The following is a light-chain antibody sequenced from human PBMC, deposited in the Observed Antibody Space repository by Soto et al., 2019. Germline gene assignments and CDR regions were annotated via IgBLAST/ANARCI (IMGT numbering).Light chain of an antibody. CDR3: SSYSSTTLV. Sequence: SVLTHPASVSRSPGQSITISCTGTSSDVGGHDYVSWYQQHPGKAPKLIIYEVRNRPSGVSNRFSGSKSGNTASLPISGLQAEEEAAYYCSSYSSTTLVFGTGTKVTVL. V-gene: IGLV2-14*01. J-gene: IGLJ1*01. CDR1: SSDVGGHDY. CDR2: EVR.